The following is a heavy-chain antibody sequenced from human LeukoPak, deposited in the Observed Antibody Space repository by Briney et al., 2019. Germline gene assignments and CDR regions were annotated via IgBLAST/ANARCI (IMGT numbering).Heavy chain of an antibody. CDR1: GFTFSSYA. D-gene: IGHD3-9*01. J-gene: IGHJ4*02. V-gene: IGHV3-23*01. Sequence: PGGSLRLSCAASGFTFSSYAMQWVRQAPGKGLEWVSGISGSGGSTYYADSVKGRFTISRDHSKNTLYLQMNSLRAEDTAVYYCAKDTGTSHYDIFTGLDYWGQGTLVTVSS. CDR3: AKDTGTSHYDIFTGLDY. CDR2: ISGSGGST.